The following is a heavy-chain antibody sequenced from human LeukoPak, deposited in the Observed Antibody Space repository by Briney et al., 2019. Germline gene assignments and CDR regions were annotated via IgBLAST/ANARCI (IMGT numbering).Heavy chain of an antibody. V-gene: IGHV3-23*01. CDR1: GFTFSSYG. Sequence: GGSLRLSCAASGFTFSSYGMSWVRQAPGKGLEWVSAISGSGGSSYYADSVKGRFTISRDNSKNTLYLQMNSLRAEDTAVYYCAKGRGIGLDYWGQGTLVTVSS. J-gene: IGHJ4*02. CDR2: ISGSGGSS. CDR3: AKGRGIGLDY. D-gene: IGHD1-26*01.